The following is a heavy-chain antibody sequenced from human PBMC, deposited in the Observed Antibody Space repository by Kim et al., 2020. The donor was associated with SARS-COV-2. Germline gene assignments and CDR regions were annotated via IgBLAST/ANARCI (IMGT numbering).Heavy chain of an antibody. D-gene: IGHD6-13*01. J-gene: IGHJ6*02. CDR1: GGSISSYY. V-gene: IGHV4-59*08. CDR2: IYYSGST. Sequence: SETLSLTCTVSGGSISSYYWSWIRQPPGKGLEWIGYIYYSGSTNYNPSLKSRVTISVDTSKNQFSLKLSSVTAADTAVYYCARTSFPGRAAAGTKRCYGMDVWGQGTTVTVSS. CDR3: ARTSFPGRAAAGTKRCYGMDV.